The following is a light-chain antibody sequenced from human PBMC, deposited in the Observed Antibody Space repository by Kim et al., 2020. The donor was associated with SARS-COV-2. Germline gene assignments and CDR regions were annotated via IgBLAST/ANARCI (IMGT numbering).Light chain of an antibody. CDR1: SSSSGSND. CDR3: QACDRSNLV. CDR2: EDN. Sequence: KAPTYSGTSSSSSSGSNDGQWYQQRPGTAPTPVIYEDNKRPSGVPVRFSGSNSSSSNSVSLTGLGPEDEDDDYYYCQACDRSNLVFGGGTQLTVL. V-gene: IGLV6-57*02. J-gene: IGLJ3*02.